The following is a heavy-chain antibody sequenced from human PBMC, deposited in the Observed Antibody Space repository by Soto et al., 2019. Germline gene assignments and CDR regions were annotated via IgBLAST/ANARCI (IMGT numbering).Heavy chain of an antibody. CDR3: AKALPISD. CDR2: ISSSGDRT. Sequence: EVQLLESGGGFVQPGGSLRLSCAASGFTFRSYGMSWVRQTPEKGLEWVSTISSSGDRTYYGDSVKGRFTISRDNSKNTLYLQMDSLSADDTAVYYCAKALPISDWGQGTLVTVSS. V-gene: IGHV3-23*01. D-gene: IGHD6-25*01. CDR1: GFTFRSYG. J-gene: IGHJ4*02.